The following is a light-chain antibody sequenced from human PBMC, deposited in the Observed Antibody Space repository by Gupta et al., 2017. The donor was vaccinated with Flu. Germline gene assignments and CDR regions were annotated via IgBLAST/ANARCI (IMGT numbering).Light chain of an antibody. CDR2: LNSDGSH. CDR3: QTWDTDIVV. CDR1: SGHSNYA. V-gene: IGLV4-69*01. J-gene: IGLJ2*01. Sequence: QVVMTQSPSASASLGTSVKLTCSLSSGHSNYAIAWHQQQPEKGPRYLMSLNSDGSHIKGDGIPDRFSGSSSVAERYLTLSILQSEDEAYYYCQTWDTDIVVFGGGTKLTV.